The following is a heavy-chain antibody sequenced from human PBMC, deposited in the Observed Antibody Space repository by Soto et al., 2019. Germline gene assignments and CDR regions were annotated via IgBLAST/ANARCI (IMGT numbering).Heavy chain of an antibody. CDR3: ARVERGTATTVVDAFDI. CDR2: MSHSGGT. D-gene: IGHD1-1*01. V-gene: IGHV4-34*01. J-gene: IGHJ3*02. Sequence: QVQLQQWGAGLLKPSETLSLTCAVYGGFVSSGSYYWSWIRQPPGKGLEWIGEMSHSGGTHFNPSLKSRVTRSVYTSKKQFSLKMRSVTAADTALYYCARVERGTATTVVDAFDIWGPGKMVTVSS. CDR1: GGFVSSGSYY.